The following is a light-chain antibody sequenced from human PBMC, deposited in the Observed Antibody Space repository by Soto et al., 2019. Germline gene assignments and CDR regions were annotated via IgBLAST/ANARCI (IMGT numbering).Light chain of an antibody. Sequence: EIVLTQSPGTLSLSPGERATLSCRASQSVSSSYLAWYQQKPGQAPRLLIYDASNRATGIPARFSGTGSGTEFTLTISCLQSEDFATYYCQQYYSYPWTFGQGTKVDIK. V-gene: IGKV3-20*01. CDR1: QSVSSSY. CDR3: QQYYSYPWT. CDR2: DAS. J-gene: IGKJ1*01.